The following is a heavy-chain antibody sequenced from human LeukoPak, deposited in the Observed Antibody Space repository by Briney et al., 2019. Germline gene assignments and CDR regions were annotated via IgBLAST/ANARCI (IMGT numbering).Heavy chain of an antibody. Sequence: GGSLRLSCAASGFTFSSYAMHWVRQAPGKGLEWVAVISYDGSNKYYADSVKGRFTISRDNSKNTLYLQMNSLRAEDTAVYYCARDHLPGIAAAGPWFDPWGQGTLVTVSS. D-gene: IGHD6-13*01. V-gene: IGHV3-30-3*01. J-gene: IGHJ5*02. CDR3: ARDHLPGIAAAGPWFDP. CDR1: GFTFSSYA. CDR2: ISYDGSNK.